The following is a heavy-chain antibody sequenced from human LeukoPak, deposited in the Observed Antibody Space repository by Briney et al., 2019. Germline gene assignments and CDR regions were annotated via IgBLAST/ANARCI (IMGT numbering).Heavy chain of an antibody. V-gene: IGHV3-7*01. CDR1: GFTFSSNW. J-gene: IGHJ4*02. CDR3: ARGAYYYED. D-gene: IGHD3-22*01. CDR2: IKPDGSAQ. Sequence: GGSLRLSCATSGFTFSSNWMSWVRHVPGRGLDWVANIKPDGSAQYYAASVKGRFTVSRDNAKNSLYLQMNSLRAEDTAVYYCARGAYYYEDWGQGTLVTVSS.